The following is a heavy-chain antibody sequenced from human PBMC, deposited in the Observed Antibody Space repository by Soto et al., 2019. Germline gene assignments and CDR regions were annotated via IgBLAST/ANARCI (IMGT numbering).Heavy chain of an antibody. D-gene: IGHD6-6*01. Sequence: ASVKVSCKASGYSFTNFAIHWVRQAPGQRPEWMGWINHGNGNTKYSQKLQGRVTITSDTSARTAYVDLSTLRSEDTAMYYCARGPTEQLVLPYFDCWGQGTLVTVSS. CDR2: INHGNGNT. J-gene: IGHJ4*02. CDR3: ARGPTEQLVLPYFDC. CDR1: GYSFTNFA. V-gene: IGHV1-3*01.